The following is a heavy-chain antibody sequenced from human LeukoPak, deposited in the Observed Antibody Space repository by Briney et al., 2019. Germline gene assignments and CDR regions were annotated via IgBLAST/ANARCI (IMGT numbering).Heavy chain of an antibody. V-gene: IGHV3-48*04. CDR2: IIFSSSII. Sequence: GGSLRLSCAASGFTFSTYSMNWVRQAPGKGLEWVSFIIFSSSIIYYADSVKGRFTISRDNAKNSMYLQMNSLRAEDTAVYYCARSGGSGTGYDGFDIWGQGTMVTVSS. D-gene: IGHD3-10*01. CDR3: ARSGGSGTGYDGFDI. J-gene: IGHJ3*02. CDR1: GFTFSTYS.